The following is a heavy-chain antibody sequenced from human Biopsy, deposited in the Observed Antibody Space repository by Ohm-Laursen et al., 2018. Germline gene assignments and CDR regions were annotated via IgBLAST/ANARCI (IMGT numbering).Heavy chain of an antibody. CDR1: GDSISSYY. D-gene: IGHD3-22*01. V-gene: IGHV4-59*01. Sequence: SDTLSLTCTVSGDSISSYYWSWIRQPPGKGLEWIGYVYYTGSTDYNPSLQSRVTISADTSKNHFSLRLRSVTPADTAIYYCARDRGYYSDRTVPGYFDLWGRGTLVTVSS. J-gene: IGHJ2*01. CDR3: ARDRGYYSDRTVPGYFDL. CDR2: VYYTGST.